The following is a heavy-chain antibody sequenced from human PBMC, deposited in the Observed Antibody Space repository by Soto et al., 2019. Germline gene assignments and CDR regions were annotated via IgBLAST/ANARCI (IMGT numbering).Heavy chain of an antibody. V-gene: IGHV1-3*01. CDR3: ARGSYYYESSGYYPDY. D-gene: IGHD3-22*01. CDR1: GYTFANYA. J-gene: IGHJ4*02. Sequence: ASVKVSCKASGYTFANYAIHWVRQAPGQRLEWMGWINAGNGNPKYSQKFQDRVTISRDTPATTAYMEMSSLRSEDTAVYYCARGSYYYESSGYYPDYWGQGTLVTVSS. CDR2: INAGNGNP.